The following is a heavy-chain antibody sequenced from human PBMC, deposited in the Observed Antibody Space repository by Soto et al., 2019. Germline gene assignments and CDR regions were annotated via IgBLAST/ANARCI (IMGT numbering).Heavy chain of an antibody. D-gene: IGHD5-18*01. CDR1: GFTFSSYG. Sequence: GGSLRLSCAASGFTFSSYGMHWVRQAPGKGLEWVAVISYDGSNKYYADSVKGRFTISRDNSKNTLYLQMNSLRAEDTAVYYCAKDSFNSYGLDYWGQGTLVTVSS. CDR2: ISYDGSNK. CDR3: AKDSFNSYGLDY. J-gene: IGHJ4*02. V-gene: IGHV3-30*18.